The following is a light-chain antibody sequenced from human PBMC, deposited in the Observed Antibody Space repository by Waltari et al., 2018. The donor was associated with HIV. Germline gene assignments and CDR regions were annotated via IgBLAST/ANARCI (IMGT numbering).Light chain of an antibody. Sequence: NFMLTQPHSVSESPGKTVTISCTRSSASIASNYVQWYQQRPGSAPTTVIYEDNQRPPGVPDRFSGSIDSSSNSASLTISGLKTEDEADYYCQSYDTSNPVVFGGGTKLTVL. CDR2: EDN. V-gene: IGLV6-57*04. J-gene: IGLJ2*01. CDR1: SASIASNY. CDR3: QSYDTSNPVV.